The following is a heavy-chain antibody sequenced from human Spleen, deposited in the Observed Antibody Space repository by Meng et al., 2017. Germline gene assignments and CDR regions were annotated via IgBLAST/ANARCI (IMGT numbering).Heavy chain of an antibody. D-gene: IGHD3-10*01. V-gene: IGHV4-38-2*01. CDR1: GYSISSGYY. CDR2: IYHSGAT. CDR3: ARGYYGSGSYYKGFFDY. Sequence: SQTLSLTCAVSGYSISSGYYWGWLRQPPEKGLQWIGSIYHSGATSYNPSLQSRVTISLDTSKNQFSLQLSSVTAADTAVYYCARGYYGSGSYYKGFFDYWGQGTLVTVSS. J-gene: IGHJ4*02.